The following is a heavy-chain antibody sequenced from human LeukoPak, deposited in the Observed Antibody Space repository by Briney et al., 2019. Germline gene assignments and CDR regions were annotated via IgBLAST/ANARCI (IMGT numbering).Heavy chain of an antibody. Sequence: SQTLSLTCTVSGGSISSGDYYWSWIRQPAGKGLEWIGRIYTSGSTNYNPSLKSRVTMSVDTSKNQFSLKLSSVTAADTAVYYCARDTEYSSSSYYYYYYMDVWGKGTTVTVSS. CDR3: ARDTEYSSSSYYYYYYMDV. CDR1: GGSISSGDYY. V-gene: IGHV4-61*02. J-gene: IGHJ6*03. D-gene: IGHD6-6*01. CDR2: IYTSGST.